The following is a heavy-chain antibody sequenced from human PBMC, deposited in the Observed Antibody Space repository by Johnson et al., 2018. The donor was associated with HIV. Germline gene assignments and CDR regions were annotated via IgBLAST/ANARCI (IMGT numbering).Heavy chain of an antibody. V-gene: IGHV3-30*04. CDR3: ARDDGGGGDAFDI. CDR2: ISYDGSNK. CDR1: GFTFSSYA. J-gene: IGHJ3*02. D-gene: IGHD2-15*01. Sequence: QVQLVESWGGVVQPGRSLRLSCAASGFTFSSYAMHWVRQAPGKGLEWVAVISYDGSNKYYADSVKGRFTISRDNSKNTLYLQMNSLRAEDTAVYYCARDDGGGGDAFDIWGQATMVTVSS.